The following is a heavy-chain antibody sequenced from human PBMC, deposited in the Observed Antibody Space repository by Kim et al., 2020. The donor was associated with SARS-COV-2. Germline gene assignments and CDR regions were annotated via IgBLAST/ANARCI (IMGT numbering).Heavy chain of an antibody. CDR2: ISAYNGNT. V-gene: IGHV1-18*04. CDR1: GYTFTSYG. CDR3: ARTYYDFWSAYGGYYFDY. J-gene: IGHJ4*02. D-gene: IGHD3-3*01. Sequence: ASVKVSCKASGYTFTSYGISWVRQAPGQGLEWMGWISAYNGNTNYAQKLQGRVTMTTDTSTSTAYMELRSLRSDDTAVYYCARTYYDFWSAYGGYYFDYWGQGTLVTVSS.